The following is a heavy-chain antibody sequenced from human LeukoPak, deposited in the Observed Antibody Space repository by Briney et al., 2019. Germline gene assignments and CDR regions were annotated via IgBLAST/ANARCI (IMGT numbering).Heavy chain of an antibody. Sequence: SETLSLTCAVYGGSFSGYYWSWIRQPPGKGLEWIGEINHSGSTNYNPSLKSRVTISVDTSKNQFSLELSSVTAADTAVYYCARIVDIVVVLTATEKGYFDYWGQGTLVTVSS. J-gene: IGHJ4*02. V-gene: IGHV4-34*01. CDR3: ARIVDIVVVLTATEKGYFDY. CDR2: INHSGST. D-gene: IGHD2-15*01. CDR1: GGSFSGYY.